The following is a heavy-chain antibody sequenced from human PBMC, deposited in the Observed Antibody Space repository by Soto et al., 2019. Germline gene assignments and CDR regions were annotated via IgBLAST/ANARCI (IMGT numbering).Heavy chain of an antibody. CDR1: GYTLTELS. J-gene: IGHJ4*02. Sequence: ASVKVSCKVSGYTLTELSMHWVRQAPGKGLEWMGGFDPEDGETIYAQKFQGRVTMTEDTSTDTAYVEPSSLRSEDTAVYYCATTVKDIVVVVAASAAFCFDYWGQGTLVTVSS. D-gene: IGHD2-15*01. CDR3: ATTVKDIVVVVAASAAFCFDY. V-gene: IGHV1-24*01. CDR2: FDPEDGET.